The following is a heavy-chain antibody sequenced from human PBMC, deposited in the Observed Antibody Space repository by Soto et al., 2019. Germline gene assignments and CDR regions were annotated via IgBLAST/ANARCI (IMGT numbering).Heavy chain of an antibody. CDR2: IYYSGST. D-gene: IGHD6-13*01. CDR1: GGSISSYY. J-gene: IGHJ5*02. V-gene: IGHV4-59*01. CDR3: ARMAAAAPDWFDP. Sequence: LSLTCTVSGGSISSYYWSWIRQPPGKGLEWIGYIYYSGSTNYNPSLKSRVTISVDTSKNQFSLKLSSVTAADTAVYYCARMAAAAPDWFDPWGQGTLVTVSS.